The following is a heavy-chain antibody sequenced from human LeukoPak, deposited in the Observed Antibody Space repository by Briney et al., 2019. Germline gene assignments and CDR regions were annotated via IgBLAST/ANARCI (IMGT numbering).Heavy chain of an antibody. D-gene: IGHD6-19*01. J-gene: IGHJ4*02. CDR1: GFTFSSFA. CDR2: ISGSGGST. Sequence: GSLRLSCAASGFTFSSFAMSWVRQAPGKGLEWVSAISGSGGSTYYADSVKGRFTISRDNSKNTLYLQMNSLRAEDTAIYYCAKSRSGWFLWDYWGQGTLVTVSS. V-gene: IGHV3-23*01. CDR3: AKSRSGWFLWDY.